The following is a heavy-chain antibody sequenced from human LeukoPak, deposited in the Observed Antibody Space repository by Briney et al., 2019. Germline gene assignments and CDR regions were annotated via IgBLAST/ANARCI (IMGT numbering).Heavy chain of an antibody. Sequence: GGSLRLSCAASGFTFSDYYMTWIRQAPGQGLEWISYISDSGLTTSYAKSVRGRFTISRDNAKNSLSLYMNSLRAEDTAVYYCASSLNTVMISPYYFEYWGQGSLVTVSA. V-gene: IGHV3-11*04. CDR3: ASSLNTVMISPYYFEY. CDR2: ISDSGLTT. J-gene: IGHJ4*02. D-gene: IGHD5-18*01. CDR1: GFTFSDYY.